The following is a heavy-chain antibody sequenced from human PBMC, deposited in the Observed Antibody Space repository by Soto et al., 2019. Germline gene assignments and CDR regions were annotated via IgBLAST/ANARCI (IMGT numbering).Heavy chain of an antibody. CDR2: ISAYNGNT. V-gene: IGHV1-18*01. CDR3: ARGYYGSGSPPAYY. D-gene: IGHD3-10*01. J-gene: IGHJ4*01. CDR1: GYTFTNFG. Sequence: ASVKVSCKASGYTFTNFGISWVRQAPGQGLEWMGWISAYNGNTNYAQKLQGRVTMTTDTSTTTAYMDLTSLTSDDTAVYYCARGYYGSGSPPAYYWGHGTLVTVSS.